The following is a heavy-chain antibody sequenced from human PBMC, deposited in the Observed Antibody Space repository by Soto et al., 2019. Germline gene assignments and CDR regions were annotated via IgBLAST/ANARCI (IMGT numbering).Heavy chain of an antibody. CDR2: IIPILGIA. CDR1: GGTFSSYT. CDR3: AREDNIFVEVAGVDDLSWFGP. Sequence: QVQLVQSGAEVKKPGSSVKVSCKASGGTFSSYTISWVRQAPGQGLEWMGRIIPILGIANYAQKFQGRVTVNAYKSTNTAYKELDRLISEDKAVHYRAREDNIFVEVAGVDDLSWFGPWGQGTLVTDSS. D-gene: IGHD2-15*01. V-gene: IGHV1-69*08. J-gene: IGHJ5*02.